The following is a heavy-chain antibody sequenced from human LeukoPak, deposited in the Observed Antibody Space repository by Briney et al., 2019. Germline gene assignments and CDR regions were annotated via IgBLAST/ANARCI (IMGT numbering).Heavy chain of an antibody. D-gene: IGHD3-10*01. CDR1: SGSFSGYY. CDR2: INHSVGT. Sequence: PSETLSLTCSVYSGSFSGYYWSWIRRPPGKGLEWIGEINHSVGTNYNPSPKSRVTMSLDTSKSQFSLKLSSVTAADTAVYYCARGHTRITMLRGSRSAYYFDYWGQGTLVTVSS. J-gene: IGHJ4*02. V-gene: IGHV4-34*01. CDR3: ARGHTRITMLRGSRSAYYFDY.